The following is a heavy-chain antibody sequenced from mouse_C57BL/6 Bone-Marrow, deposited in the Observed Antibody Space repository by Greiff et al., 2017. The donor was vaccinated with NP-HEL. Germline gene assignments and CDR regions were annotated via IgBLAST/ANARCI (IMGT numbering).Heavy chain of an antibody. D-gene: IGHD3-2*02. V-gene: IGHV5-6*01. CDR2: ISSGGSYT. CDR1: GFTFSSYG. Sequence: EVHLVESGGDLVKPGGSLKLSCAASGFTFSSYGMSWVRQTPDKRLEWVATISSGGSYTYYPDSVKGRFTISRDNAKNTLYLQMSSLKSEDTAMYYGARLGLTQAIFAYWGQGTLVTVSA. CDR3: ARLGLTQAIFAY. J-gene: IGHJ3*01.